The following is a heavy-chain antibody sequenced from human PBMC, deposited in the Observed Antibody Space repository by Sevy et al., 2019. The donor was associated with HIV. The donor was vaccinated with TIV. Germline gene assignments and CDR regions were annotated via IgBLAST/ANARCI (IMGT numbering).Heavy chain of an antibody. D-gene: IGHD3-16*01. J-gene: IGHJ5*02. Sequence: ASVKVSCKASGGAFSSYAISWVRQAPGQGLEWMGGIIPIFGTANYAQKFQGRVTITADKSTSTAYMELSSLRSEDTAVYYCAREGEYNWFDPWGQGTLVTVSS. CDR1: GGAFSSYA. V-gene: IGHV1-69*06. CDR3: AREGEYNWFDP. CDR2: IIPIFGTA.